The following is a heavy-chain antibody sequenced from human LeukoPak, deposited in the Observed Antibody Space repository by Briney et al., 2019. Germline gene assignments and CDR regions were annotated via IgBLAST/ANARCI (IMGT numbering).Heavy chain of an antibody. J-gene: IGHJ6*03. CDR2: IYYSGST. Sequence: PSETLPLTCTVSGGSISSYYWSWIRNPPGKGLEWIGYIYYSGSTNYNPPLKSRVNIPVDKSKNQSSFKLSYVTAAETAVYYCASSSYPHYYYYYMDVWGKGTTVTVSS. CDR1: GGSISSYY. V-gene: IGHV4-59*01. CDR3: ASSSYPHYYYYYMDV. D-gene: IGHD2-21*01.